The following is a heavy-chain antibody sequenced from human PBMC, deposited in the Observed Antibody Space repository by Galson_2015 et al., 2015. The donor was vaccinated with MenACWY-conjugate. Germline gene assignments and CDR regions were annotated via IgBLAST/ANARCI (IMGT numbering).Heavy chain of an antibody. CDR1: GYSFTTFG. CDR3: ARGLFIDN. CDR2: ISTHNGNT. V-gene: IGHV1-18*01. Sequence: SVKVSCKASGYSFTTFGLTWVRQAPGQGLEWMGWISTHNGNTDYAPNLQGRVTLTTDTSTSTAYMELRSLRSDDTAVYYCARGLFIDNWDQGTLVTVSS. D-gene: IGHD4/OR15-4a*01. J-gene: IGHJ4*02.